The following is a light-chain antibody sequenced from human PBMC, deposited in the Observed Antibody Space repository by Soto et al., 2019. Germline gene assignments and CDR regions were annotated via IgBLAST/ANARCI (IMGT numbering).Light chain of an antibody. CDR1: QSINSN. V-gene: IGKV3-20*01. CDR3: QQYGSSPIT. CDR2: GAS. J-gene: IGKJ5*01. Sequence: TQSPATLSVSPGDRATLSCMASQSINSNLAWYQQQPGQAPRLLIYGASSRATGIPDRFSGSGSGTDFTLTISRLEPEDFAVYYCQQYGSSPITFGQGTRLEIK.